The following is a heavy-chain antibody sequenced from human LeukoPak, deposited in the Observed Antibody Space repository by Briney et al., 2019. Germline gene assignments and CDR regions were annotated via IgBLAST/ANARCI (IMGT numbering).Heavy chain of an antibody. CDR1: GYTFTNYG. D-gene: IGHD3-22*01. CDR2: ISGYNGHT. CDR3: ARKVPNDSSGYYYRGQFDP. J-gene: IGHJ5*02. Sequence: ASVKVSCKASGYTFTNYGISWVRQAPGQGLEWMGWISGYNGHTNYAQKFQGRVTITADKSTSTAYMELSSLRSEDTAVYYCARKVPNDSSGYYYRGQFDPWGQGTLVTVSS. V-gene: IGHV1-18*01.